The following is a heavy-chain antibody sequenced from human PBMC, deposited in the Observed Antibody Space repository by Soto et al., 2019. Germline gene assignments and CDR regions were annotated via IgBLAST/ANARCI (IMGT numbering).Heavy chain of an antibody. CDR3: ARDLSVGYCSSTSCYTDDYYGMDV. J-gene: IGHJ6*02. Sequence: ASVKVSCKASGYTFTICGISCVLQSPLQWLDWMGCISAYNGNTNYAQKLQGRVTMTTDTSTSTAYMELRSLRSDDTAVYYCARDLSVGYCSSTSCYTDDYYGMDVWGQGTTVTVSS. CDR1: GYTFTICG. CDR2: ISAYNGNT. V-gene: IGHV1-18*04. D-gene: IGHD2-2*02.